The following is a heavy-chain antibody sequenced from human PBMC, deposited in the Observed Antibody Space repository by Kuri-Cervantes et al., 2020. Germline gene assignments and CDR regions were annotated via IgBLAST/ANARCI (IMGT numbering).Heavy chain of an antibody. Sequence: ASVKVSCKASGYTFTSYGISWVRQAPGQGLEWMGWISAYNGNTNYAQKLQGRVTMTTDTSTSTAYMELRSLRSDDTAVYYCARDIVVVPAVSPPGMGAIYYYYYYGMDVWGQGTTVTVSS. J-gene: IGHJ6*02. CDR1: GYTFTSYG. CDR2: ISAYNGNT. CDR3: ARDIVVVPAVSPPGMGAIYYYYYYGMDV. D-gene: IGHD2-2*01. V-gene: IGHV1-18*01.